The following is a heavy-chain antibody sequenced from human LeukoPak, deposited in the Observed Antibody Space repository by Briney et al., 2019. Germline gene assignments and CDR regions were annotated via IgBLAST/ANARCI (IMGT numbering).Heavy chain of an antibody. D-gene: IGHD4-11*01. J-gene: IGHJ4*02. CDR2: IYTSGST. CDR3: AREKSNPLRGYFDY. CDR1: GGSISSGSYY. V-gene: IGHV4-61*02. Sequence: SETLSLTCTVSGGSISSGSYYWSWIRQPAGKGLEWIGRIYTSGSTNYNPSLKSRVTISVDTSKNQFSLKLSSVTAADTAVYYCAREKSNPLRGYFDYWGQGTLVTVSS.